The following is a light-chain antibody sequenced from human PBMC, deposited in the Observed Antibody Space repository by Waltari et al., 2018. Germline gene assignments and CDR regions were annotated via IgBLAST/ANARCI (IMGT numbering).Light chain of an antibody. V-gene: IGKV3-11*01. CDR3: QHRRNWPWT. Sequence: EIVLTQSPATLSLSPGERATLSCRASQSVSSYLAWYQQKPGQAPRLLIYDASNTATGIPARFSGSGSGTDFTLTTSSLEPEDFAVYYCQHRRNWPWTFGQGTKVEIK. J-gene: IGKJ1*01. CDR2: DAS. CDR1: QSVSSY.